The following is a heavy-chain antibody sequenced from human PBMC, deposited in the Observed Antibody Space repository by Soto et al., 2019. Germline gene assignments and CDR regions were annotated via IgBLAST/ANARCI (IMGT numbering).Heavy chain of an antibody. V-gene: IGHV3-21*02. CDR3: ARSAFNYSTISAFPH. J-gene: IGHJ4*02. CDR2: IGTSTSYI. CDR1: GFTFSTYT. Sequence: EVQLVESGGGLVKPGGSRRLSCVASGFTFSTYTMSWVRQAPGKGLEWLSSIGTSTSYIYYANSVKGRFTISRDNAKNSVFLQMDSLRAEDTAMYYCARSAFNYSTISAFPHWVQGTLVTVSS. D-gene: IGHD5-12*01.